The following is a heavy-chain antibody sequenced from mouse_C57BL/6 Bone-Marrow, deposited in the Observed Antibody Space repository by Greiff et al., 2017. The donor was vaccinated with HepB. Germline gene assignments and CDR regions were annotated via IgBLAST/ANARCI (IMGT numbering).Heavy chain of an antibody. Sequence: VQLQQSGAELVRPGASVTLSCKASGYTFTDYEMHWVKQTPVHGLEWIGAIDPETGGTAYNQKFKGKAILTADKSSSTAYMELRSLTSEDCAVYYCTRSGDYDGVPWFAYWGQGTLVTVSA. CDR3: TRSGDYDGVPWFAY. V-gene: IGHV1-15*01. CDR1: GYTFTDYE. CDR2: IDPETGGT. D-gene: IGHD2-4*01. J-gene: IGHJ3*01.